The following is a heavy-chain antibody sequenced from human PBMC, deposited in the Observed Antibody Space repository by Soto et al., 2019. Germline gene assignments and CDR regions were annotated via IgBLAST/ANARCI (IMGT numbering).Heavy chain of an antibody. Sequence: EEQLVESGGGLVQPGGSLTLSCVGSGFTFSDHYMEWVRQAPGKGLEWVVRSRNKAKSYTTDYAASVKGRFTISRDPSKNSLYLQMNNRKIEDTAVYYCSRLEGGWGQGTRVTVSS. CDR3: SRLEGG. CDR1: GFTFSDHY. D-gene: IGHD3-3*01. J-gene: IGHJ4*02. V-gene: IGHV3-72*01. CDR2: SRNKAKSYTT.